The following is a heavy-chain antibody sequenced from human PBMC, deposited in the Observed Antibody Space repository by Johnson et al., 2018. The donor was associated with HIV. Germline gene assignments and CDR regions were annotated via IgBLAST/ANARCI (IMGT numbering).Heavy chain of an antibody. CDR1: GFTFSSYA. V-gene: IGHV3-30*04. CDR3: ARGSVVVLLRTEDAFDI. D-gene: IGHD3-22*01. CDR2: ISYDSSSSTI. J-gene: IGHJ3*02. Sequence: QVQLVESGGGVVQPGRSLRLSCAASGFTFSSYAMHWVRQAPGKGLEWVAVISYDSSSSTIYYADSVKGRFNISRDNAKNSLYLQMNSLRADDTAVYYCARGSVVVLLRTEDAFDIWGLGTMVTVSS.